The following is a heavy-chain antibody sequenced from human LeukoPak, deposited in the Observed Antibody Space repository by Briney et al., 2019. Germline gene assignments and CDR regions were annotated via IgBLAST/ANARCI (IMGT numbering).Heavy chain of an antibody. CDR1: GFTFSSYS. CDR2: ISSSSSYI. Sequence: GGSLRLSCAASGFTFSSYSMNWVRQAPGKGLEWVSSISSSSSYIYYADSVKGRFTISRDNAKNSLYLQMNSLRAEDTAVYYCASEPNLVGATTRRGQGTLVTVSS. CDR3: ASEPNLVGATTR. V-gene: IGHV3-21*04. J-gene: IGHJ4*02. D-gene: IGHD1-26*01.